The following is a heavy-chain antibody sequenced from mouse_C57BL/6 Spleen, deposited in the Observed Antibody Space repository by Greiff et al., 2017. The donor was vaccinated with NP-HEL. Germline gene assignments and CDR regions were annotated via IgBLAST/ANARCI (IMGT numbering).Heavy chain of an antibody. CDR3: ASLGLDDVWYAG. D-gene: IGHD3-3*01. CDR2: IYPRSGNT. Sequence: QVQLQQSGAELARPGASVKLSCKASGYTFTSYGISWVKQRTGQGLEWIGEIYPRSGNTYYNEKFKGKATLTADKSSSTAYMELRSLTYEDFAVYFCASLGLDDVWYAGRGQATLVTVAA. J-gene: IGHJ3*01. V-gene: IGHV1-81*01. CDR1: GYTFTSYG.